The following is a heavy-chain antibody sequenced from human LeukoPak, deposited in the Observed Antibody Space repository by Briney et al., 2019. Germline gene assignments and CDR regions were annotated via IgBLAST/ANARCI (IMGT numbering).Heavy chain of an antibody. J-gene: IGHJ5*02. V-gene: IGHV1-69*01. Sequence: SVKVSCKASGGTFSSYAISWVRQAPGQGLEWMGGIIPIFGTANYAQKFQGRVTITADESTSTAYMELSSLRSEDTAVYYCARVTYYGSGSYYLGRFDPWGQGTLVAVSS. CDR1: GGTFSSYA. CDR3: ARVTYYGSGSYYLGRFDP. D-gene: IGHD3-10*01. CDR2: IIPIFGTA.